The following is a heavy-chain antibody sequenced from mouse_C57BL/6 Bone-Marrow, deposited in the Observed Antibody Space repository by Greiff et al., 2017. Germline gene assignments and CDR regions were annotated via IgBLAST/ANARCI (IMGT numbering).Heavy chain of an antibody. CDR2: IYPRSGNT. CDR3: ARKLTPY. V-gene: IGHV1-81*01. CDR1: GYTFTSYG. J-gene: IGHJ3*01. Sequence: VQLQQSGAELARPGASVKLSCKASGYTFTSYGISWVKQRTGQGLEWIGEIYPRSGNTYYNEKFKGKATLTADNASSTAYMELRRLTSADSAVYFCARKLTPYWGQGTLVTVSA.